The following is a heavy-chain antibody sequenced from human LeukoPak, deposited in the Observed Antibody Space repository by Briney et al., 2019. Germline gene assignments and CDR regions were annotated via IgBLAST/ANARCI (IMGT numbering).Heavy chain of an antibody. CDR3: AKWETTHYFDY. D-gene: IGHD1/OR15-1a*01. V-gene: IGHV3-66*01. Sequence: GGSLRLSCAASGFTVSSHYMSWVRQAPGKGLEWVSVFYSGNSTYYADSVRGRFTMSRDNSKNTLHLQMNSLRGEDTAVYFCAKWETTHYFDYWGQGTLVTVSS. J-gene: IGHJ4*02. CDR1: GFTVSSHY. CDR2: FYSGNST.